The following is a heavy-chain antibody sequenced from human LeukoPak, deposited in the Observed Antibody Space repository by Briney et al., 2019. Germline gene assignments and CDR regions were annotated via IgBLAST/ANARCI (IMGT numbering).Heavy chain of an antibody. CDR1: GGSISSYY. J-gene: IGHJ5*02. CDR2: IYYSGST. CDR3: AISDYGPFDP. V-gene: IGHV4-59*01. D-gene: IGHD4-17*01. Sequence: SETLSLTCTVSGGSISSYYWSWIRQPPGKGLEWIGYIYYSGSTNYNPSLKSRVTISVDTSKNQFSLKLSSVTAADTAVYYCAISDYGPFDPWGQGTLVTVSS.